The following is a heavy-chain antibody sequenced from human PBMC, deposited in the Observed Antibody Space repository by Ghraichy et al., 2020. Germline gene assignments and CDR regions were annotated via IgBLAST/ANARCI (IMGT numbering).Heavy chain of an antibody. V-gene: IGHV3-23*01. CDR3: AKAPAYYYYYGMDV. J-gene: IGHJ6*02. Sequence: GGSLRLSCAASGFTFSSYAMSWVRQDPGKGLEWVSAISGSGGSTYYAGSVKGRFTISRDNSKNTLYLQMNSLRAEDTAVYYCAKAPAYYYYYGMDVWGQGTTVTVSS. CDR2: ISGSGGST. D-gene: IGHD2-2*01. CDR1: GFTFSSYA.